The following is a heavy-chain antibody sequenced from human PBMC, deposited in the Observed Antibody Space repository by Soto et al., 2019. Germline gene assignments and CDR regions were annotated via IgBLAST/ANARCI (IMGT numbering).Heavy chain of an antibody. J-gene: IGHJ5*02. D-gene: IGHD3-22*01. V-gene: IGHV4-59*01. CDR1: GGSISSYY. CDR2: IYYSGST. CDR3: ARQGIGYYYDSSGYYES. Sequence: PSETLSLTCTVSGGSISSYYWSWIRQPPGKGLEWIGYIYYSGSTNYNPSLKSRVTISVDTSKNQFSLKLSSVTAADTAVYYCARQGIGYYYDSSGYYESWGQGTLVTVSS.